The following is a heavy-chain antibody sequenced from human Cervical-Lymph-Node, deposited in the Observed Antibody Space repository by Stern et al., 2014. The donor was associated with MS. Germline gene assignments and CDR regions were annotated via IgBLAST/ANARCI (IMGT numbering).Heavy chain of an antibody. CDR1: GFRFISYG. J-gene: IGHJ4*02. D-gene: IGHD5-18*01. CDR2: ISYDGSNT. CDR3: VTGRGYMSGQPDFDY. Sequence: VQLVESGGGVVQPGRSLRLSCEASGFRFISYGIHWVRQAPGKGLEWVAVISYDGSNTHYGVSVKGRFTISRDNSKNMLFLHMNSLSAEDTAVYYCVTGRGYMSGQPDFDYWGQGALVTVTS. V-gene: IGHV3-30*03.